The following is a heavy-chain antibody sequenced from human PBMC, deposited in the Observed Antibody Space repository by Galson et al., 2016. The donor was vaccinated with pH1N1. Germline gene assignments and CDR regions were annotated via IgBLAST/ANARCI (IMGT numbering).Heavy chain of an antibody. CDR2: ISAASTRT. CDR3: VKGDSSGYDYLNKFDP. V-gene: IGHV3-23*01. Sequence: SLRLSCAASGFIFSSYAMTWVRQAPGKGPEWVSAISAASTRTYYPDSVKGRFIISRDNSKNTLYLQMNRLRVEDTATYYCVKGDSSGYDYLNKFDPWGQGTVVTVSS. CDR1: GFIFSSYA. D-gene: IGHD3-22*01. J-gene: IGHJ5*02.